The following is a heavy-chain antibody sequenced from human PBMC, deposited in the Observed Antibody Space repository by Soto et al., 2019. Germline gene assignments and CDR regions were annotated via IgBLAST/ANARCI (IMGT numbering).Heavy chain of an antibody. CDR1: GYTFTSYD. J-gene: IGHJ4*02. V-gene: IGHV1-8*01. D-gene: IGHD3-16*02. CDR3: ARGPYYDYIWGSYPSDY. Sequence: ASVKVSCKASGYTFTSYDINWVRQATGQGLEWMGWMNPNSGNTGYAQKFQGRVTMTRNTSISTAYMELSSLRSEDTAVYYCARGPYYDYIWGSYPSDYWGQGTLVTVSS. CDR2: MNPNSGNT.